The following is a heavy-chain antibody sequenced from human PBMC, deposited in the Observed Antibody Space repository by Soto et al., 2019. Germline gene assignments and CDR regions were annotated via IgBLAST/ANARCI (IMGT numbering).Heavy chain of an antibody. D-gene: IGHD2-2*03. CDR1: GFTFDDYV. CDR2: IDWNSGAI. CDR3: AKDIGYCSSTRCDYGMDV. J-gene: IGHJ6*02. Sequence: EVQLVESGGGLVQPGRSLRLSCAASGFTFDDYVVHWVRQVPGKGLEWVSGIDWNSGAIGYADSVKGRFIISRDSAKNSLFLQMNILRAEDTALYYCAKDIGYCSSTRCDYGMDVWGQGTTVTVSS. V-gene: IGHV3-9*01.